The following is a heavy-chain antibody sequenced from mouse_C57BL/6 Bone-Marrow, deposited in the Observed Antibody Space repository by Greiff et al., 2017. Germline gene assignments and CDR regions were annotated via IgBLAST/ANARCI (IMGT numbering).Heavy chain of an antibody. CDR1: GFTFSSYG. CDR3: ARRQLGLDY. V-gene: IGHV5-6*02. D-gene: IGHD4-1*02. CDR2: ISSGGSYT. Sequence: EVKLMESGGDLVKPGGSLKLSCAASGFTFSSYGMSWVRQTPDKRLEWVATISSGGSYTYYPDSVKGRFPISRDNAKNTLYLQMSSLKSEDTAMYYCARRQLGLDYWGQGTTLTVSS. J-gene: IGHJ2*01.